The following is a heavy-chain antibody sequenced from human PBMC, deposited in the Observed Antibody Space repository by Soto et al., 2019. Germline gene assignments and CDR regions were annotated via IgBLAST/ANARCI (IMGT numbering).Heavy chain of an antibody. CDR1: GGTFGSYA. Sequence: GASVKVSCKASGGTFGSYAISWVRQAPGQGLEWMGGIIPIFGTANYAQKFQGRVTITADESTSTAYMELSSLRSEGTAVYYCASAITIFGVVYYGMDVWGQGTTVTVSS. CDR3: ASAITIFGVVYYGMDV. CDR2: IIPIFGTA. D-gene: IGHD3-3*01. J-gene: IGHJ6*02. V-gene: IGHV1-69*13.